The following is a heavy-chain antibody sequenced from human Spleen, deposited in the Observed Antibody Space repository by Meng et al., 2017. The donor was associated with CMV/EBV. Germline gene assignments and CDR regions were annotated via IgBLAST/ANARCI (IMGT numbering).Heavy chain of an antibody. CDR3: ARERGLGFRGTNDAFDI. V-gene: IGHV1-46*01. J-gene: IGHJ3*02. CDR2: INPSGGST. Sequence: ASVKVSCKASGYTFTSYYMHWVRQAPGQGLEWMGIINPSGGSTSYAQKFQGRVTMTGDTSTSTVYMELSSLRSEDTAVYYCARERGLGFRGTNDAFDIWGQGTMVTVSS. D-gene: IGHD3-16*01. CDR1: GYTFTSYY.